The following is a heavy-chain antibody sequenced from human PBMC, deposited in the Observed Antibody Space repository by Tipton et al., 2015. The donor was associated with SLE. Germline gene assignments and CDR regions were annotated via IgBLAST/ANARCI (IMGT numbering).Heavy chain of an antibody. Sequence: SLRLSCAASGFTFSRFDMHWVRQSTGKGLEWVSAIGTLADTFYPDSVRGRFIISRENAKKSLYLQMNNLRIGDTAVYYCARGTMGRAPGPDDAFDIWGQGTMVTVSS. J-gene: IGHJ3*02. CDR2: IGTLADT. CDR3: ARGTMGRAPGPDDAFDI. CDR1: GFTFSRFD. V-gene: IGHV3-13*01. D-gene: IGHD4/OR15-4a*01.